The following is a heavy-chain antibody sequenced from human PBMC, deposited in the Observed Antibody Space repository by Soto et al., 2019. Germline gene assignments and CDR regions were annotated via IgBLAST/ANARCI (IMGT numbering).Heavy chain of an antibody. CDR2: ISGSGDST. J-gene: IGHJ4*02. Sequence: GGSLRLSCAASGFTFSIYAMSWVRQAPGKGLEWVSTISGSGDSTYYADSVKGRFTISRDNSKNTLYLLMNSLRAEDTAVYYCAKEVISYRSGGTCLGKFDSSGQGSLVTVSS. CDR1: GFTFSIYA. D-gene: IGHD2-15*01. CDR3: AKEVISYRSGGTCLGKFDS. V-gene: IGHV3-23*01.